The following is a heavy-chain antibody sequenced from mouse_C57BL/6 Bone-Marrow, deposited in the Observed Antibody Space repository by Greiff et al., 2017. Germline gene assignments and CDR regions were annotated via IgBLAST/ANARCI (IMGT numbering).Heavy chain of an antibody. CDR2: ISDGGSYT. V-gene: IGHV5-4*01. CDR1: GFTFSSYA. Sequence: EVKLVESGGGLVKPGGSLKLSCAASGFTFSSYAMSWVRQTPEKRLEWVATISDGGSYTYYPDNVKGRFTISRDNAKNNLYLQMSHLKSEDTAMYYCARDRGMITTVYFDYWGQGTTLTVSS. CDR3: ARDRGMITTVYFDY. J-gene: IGHJ2*01. D-gene: IGHD2-4*01.